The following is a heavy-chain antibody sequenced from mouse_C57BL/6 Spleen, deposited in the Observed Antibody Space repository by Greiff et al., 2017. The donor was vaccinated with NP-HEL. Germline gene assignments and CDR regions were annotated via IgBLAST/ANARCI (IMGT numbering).Heavy chain of an antibody. CDR1: GYTFTSYT. CDR2: INPSSGYT. Sequence: QVQLQQSGAELARPGASVKMSCKASGYTFTSYTMHWVKQRPGQGLEWIGYINPSSGYTKYNQKFKDKATLTADKSSSTAYMQLSSLTSEDSAVYYCARGNDGYSYAMDYWGQGTSVTVSS. D-gene: IGHD2-3*01. J-gene: IGHJ4*01. CDR3: ARGNDGYSYAMDY. V-gene: IGHV1-4*01.